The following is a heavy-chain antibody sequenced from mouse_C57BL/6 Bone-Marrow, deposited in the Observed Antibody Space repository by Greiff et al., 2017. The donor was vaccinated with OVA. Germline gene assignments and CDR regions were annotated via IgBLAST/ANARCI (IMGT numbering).Heavy chain of an antibody. V-gene: IGHV8-8*01. Sequence: QVTLKESGPGILQPSQTLSLTCSFSGFSLSTFGMGVGWIRQPSGKGLEWLAHFWWDDDKYYNPALKRWLTISKDTSKNDVVLKIANVDTADTTTYYCARIARVLLLRAWFAYWGQGTLVTVSA. CDR2: FWWDDDK. J-gene: IGHJ3*01. D-gene: IGHD1-1*01. CDR3: ARIARVLLLRAWFAY. CDR1: GFSLSTFGMG.